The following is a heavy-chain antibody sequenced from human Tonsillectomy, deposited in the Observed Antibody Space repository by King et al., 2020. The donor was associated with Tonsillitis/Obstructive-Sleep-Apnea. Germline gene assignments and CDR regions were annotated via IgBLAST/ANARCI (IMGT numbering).Heavy chain of an antibody. V-gene: IGHV3-53*01. CDR3: ARGLVGATSLDVSLDY. Sequence: QLVQSGGGLIQPGGSLRLSCAASGFTVSSNYMSWVRQAPGKGLEWVSVIYSGSSTYYADSVKGRFTISRDNSKNTLYLQMNSLRAEDTAVYYCARGLVGATSLDVSLDYWGQGTLVTVSS. CDR1: GFTVSSNY. D-gene: IGHD1-26*01. CDR2: IYSGSST. J-gene: IGHJ4*02.